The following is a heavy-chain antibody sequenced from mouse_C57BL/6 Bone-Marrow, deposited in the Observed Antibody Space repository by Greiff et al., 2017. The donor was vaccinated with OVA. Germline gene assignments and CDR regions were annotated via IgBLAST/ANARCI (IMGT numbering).Heavy chain of an antibody. D-gene: IGHD2-3*01. V-gene: IGHV2-4*01. CDR2: IWSGGST. CDR3: AKGGWFWYFDV. CDR1: GFSLPSYG. Sequence: QVQLKESGPGLVQPSQSLSITCTVSGFSLPSYGVHWVRQPTGKGLEWLGVIWSGGSTDYNAAFISRLSISKVNPYSPVFFKMNSLQADYTAIYYCAKGGWFWYFDVWGKGTTVTVSS. J-gene: IGHJ1*03.